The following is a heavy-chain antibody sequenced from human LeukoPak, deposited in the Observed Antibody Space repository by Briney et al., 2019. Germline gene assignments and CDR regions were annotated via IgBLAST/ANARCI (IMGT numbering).Heavy chain of an antibody. CDR3: ARDECRVVVVRALPDY. J-gene: IGHJ4*02. Sequence: ASVKVSCKASGYTFTSYYMHWVRQAPGQGLEWMGIINPSGGSTSYAQKFQGRVTMTRDTSTSTVYMELSSLRSEDTAVYYCARDECRVVVVRALPDYWGQGSLVTVSS. CDR1: GYTFTSYY. D-gene: IGHD2-2*01. CDR2: INPSGGST. V-gene: IGHV1-46*03.